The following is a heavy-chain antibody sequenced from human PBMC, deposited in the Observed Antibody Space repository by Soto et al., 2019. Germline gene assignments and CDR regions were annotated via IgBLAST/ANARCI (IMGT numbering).Heavy chain of an antibody. J-gene: IGHJ4*02. CDR3: ARDHQDEFDY. V-gene: IGHV3-30-3*01. CDR2: ISYDGSNK. CDR1: GFTFSSYA. Sequence: QVQLVESGGGVVQPGRSLRLSCAASGFTFSSYAMHWVRQAPGKGLEWVAVISYDGSNKYYADSVKGRFTIYRDNSKNTLYLQMNSLRAEDTAVYYCARDHQDEFDYWGQGTLVTVSS.